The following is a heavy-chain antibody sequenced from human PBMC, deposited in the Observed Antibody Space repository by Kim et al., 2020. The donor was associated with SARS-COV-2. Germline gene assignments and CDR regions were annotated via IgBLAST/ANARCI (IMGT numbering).Heavy chain of an antibody. J-gene: IGHJ3*02. CDR3: ARVTHPHGYQLLVWGQQLAYDAFDI. D-gene: IGHD2-2*01. Sequence: SETLSLTCTVSGGSISSGSYYWSWIRQPAGKGLEWIGRIYTSGSTNYNPSLKSRVTISVDTSKNQFSLKLSSVTAADTAVYYCARVTHPHGYQLLVWGQQLAYDAFDIWGQGTMVTVSS. CDR1: GGSISSGSYY. V-gene: IGHV4-61*02. CDR2: IYTSGST.